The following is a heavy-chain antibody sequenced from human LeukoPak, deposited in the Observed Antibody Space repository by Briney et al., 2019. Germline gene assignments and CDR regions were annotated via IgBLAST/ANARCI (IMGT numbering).Heavy chain of an antibody. Sequence: GGSPRLSCAASGFSVTSNYMSWVRQAPGKGLEWVSLIYSDGSTYYADSVKGRFTISRDNSKNTLYLQMNSLRAEDTAVYYCARVLSGSYSYALDYWGQGTLVTVSS. CDR3: ARVLSGSYSYALDY. J-gene: IGHJ4*02. CDR1: GFSVTSNY. CDR2: IYSDGST. D-gene: IGHD1-26*01. V-gene: IGHV3-66*01.